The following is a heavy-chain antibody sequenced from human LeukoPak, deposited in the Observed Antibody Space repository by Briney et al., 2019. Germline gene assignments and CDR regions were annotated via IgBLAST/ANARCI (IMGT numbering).Heavy chain of an antibody. J-gene: IGHJ4*02. CDR3: ARRHRDSWSFDY. V-gene: IGHV3-66*02. CDR2: IYSGGST. D-gene: IGHD4-11*01. CDR1: GFTHRSNY. Sequence: PGGSLRLSCAASGFTHRSNYMIGVRHAPGKGLEGVSDIYSGGSTYYAESVKGRFTISRDNSKNTLYLQMSSLRAEDTALYYCARRHRDSWSFDYWGQGTLVTVSA.